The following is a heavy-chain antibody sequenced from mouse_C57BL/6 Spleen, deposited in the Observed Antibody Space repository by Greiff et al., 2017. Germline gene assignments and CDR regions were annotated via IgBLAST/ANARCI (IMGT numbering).Heavy chain of an antibody. V-gene: IGHV1-61*01. D-gene: IGHD4-1*02. CDR2: IYPSDSET. CDR3: ARSSNFAFDY. J-gene: IGHJ2*01. Sequence: QVQLQQPGAELVRPGSSVKLSCKASGYTFTSYWMDWVKQRPGQGLEWIGNIYPSDSETHYNQKFKDKATLTVDKSSSTAYMQLSSLTSEDSAVYYCARSSNFAFDYWGQGTTLTVSS. CDR1: GYTFTSYW.